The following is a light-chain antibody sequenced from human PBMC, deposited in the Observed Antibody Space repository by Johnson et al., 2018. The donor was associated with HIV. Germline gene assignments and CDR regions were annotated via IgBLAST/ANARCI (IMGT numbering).Light chain of an antibody. CDR2: ENT. CDR3: GTWYTSLSAVGL. Sequence: QSVLTQPPSVSAAPGQKVTISCSGSSSNIGNKYVSWYQQLPGTAPKLLIYENTKRPSGIPDRFSGSKSGTSATLGINGLQTGDAADYYCGTWYTSLSAVGLFGSVTKFTVL. J-gene: IGLJ1*01. CDR1: SSNIGNKY. V-gene: IGLV1-51*02.